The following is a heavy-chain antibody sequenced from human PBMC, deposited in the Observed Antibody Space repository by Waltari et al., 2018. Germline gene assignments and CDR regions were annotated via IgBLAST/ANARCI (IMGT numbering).Heavy chain of an antibody. CDR2: IKQDGSEK. J-gene: IGHJ4*02. CDR3: ARDGVGAPDY. Sequence: EVQLVESGGGLVQPGGSRRLSGGASGVTFRSYGMRWVRQGPGKGLEWVANIKQDGSEKYYVDSVKCRFTISRDKAKNSLYLQMNSLRAEDTAVYDCARDGVGAPDYWGQGTLVTVSS. V-gene: IGHV3-7*01. D-gene: IGHD1-26*01. CDR1: GVTFRSYG.